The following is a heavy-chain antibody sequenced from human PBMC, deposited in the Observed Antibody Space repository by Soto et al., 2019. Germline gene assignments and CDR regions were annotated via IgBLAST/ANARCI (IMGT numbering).Heavy chain of an antibody. CDR1: GGSISSSSYY. D-gene: IGHD3-10*01. V-gene: IGHV4-39*01. CDR3: ARRGFGFGELLPDYYYYGMDV. CDR2: IYYSGST. Sequence: SETLSLTCTVSGGSISSSSYYWGWIRQPPGKGLEWIGSIYYSGSTYYNLSLKSRVTISVDTSKNQFSLKLSSVTAADTAVYYCARRGFGFGELLPDYYYYGMDVWGQGTTVTVSS. J-gene: IGHJ6*02.